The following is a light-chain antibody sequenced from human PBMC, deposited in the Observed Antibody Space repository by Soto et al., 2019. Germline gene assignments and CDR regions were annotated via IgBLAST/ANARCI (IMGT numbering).Light chain of an antibody. CDR2: DVS. J-gene: IGKJ2*01. V-gene: IGKV1-5*01. CDR1: QTISSW. Sequence: DIQMTQSPSTLSGSVGDRVTITCRASQTISSWLAWYQQKPGKAPKLLISDVSTLERGVPSRFSGSGSATEFTLTISGLQPDDFATYYCQQYKDYVYTFGQGTKGDIK. CDR3: QQYKDYVYT.